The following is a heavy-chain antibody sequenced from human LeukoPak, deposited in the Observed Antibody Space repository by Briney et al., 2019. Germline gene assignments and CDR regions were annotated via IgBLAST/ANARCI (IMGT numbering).Heavy chain of an antibody. CDR2: IIPIFGTA. CDR3: ARDKVAAAGTFDY. J-gene: IGHJ4*02. V-gene: IGHV1-69*06. D-gene: IGHD6-13*01. Sequence: EASVKVSCKASGGTFSSYAISWVRQAPGQGLEWMGGIIPIFGTANYAQKFQGGVTITADKSTSTAYMELSSLRSEDTAVYYCARDKVAAAGTFDYWGQGTLVTVSS. CDR1: GGTFSSYA.